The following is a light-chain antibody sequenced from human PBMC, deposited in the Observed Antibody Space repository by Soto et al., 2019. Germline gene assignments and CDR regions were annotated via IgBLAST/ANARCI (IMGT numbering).Light chain of an antibody. CDR2: QVT. Sequence: QSALTQPASVSGSPGQSITISCTGTSSDVGGYNYVSWYQQHPGKAPKLIIYQVTNRPSGASNRFSGSKSGNTASLTISGLQAEDEADYYCTSYTSGSTLYVVGTGTKV. V-gene: IGLV2-14*01. CDR1: SSDVGGYNY. CDR3: TSYTSGSTLYV. J-gene: IGLJ1*01.